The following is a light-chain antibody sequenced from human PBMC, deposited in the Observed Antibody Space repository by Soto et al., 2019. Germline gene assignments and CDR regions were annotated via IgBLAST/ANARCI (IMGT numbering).Light chain of an antibody. CDR2: DAS. V-gene: IGKV1-5*01. CDR3: QQYSTYST. CDR1: QSISSS. J-gene: IGKJ1*01. Sequence: MYQSPATLSASVGDRVTITCRASQSISSSLAWYQQKPGKAPKLLIYDASNLESGVPSIFSGSGSGTEFTLTISSLPPDNFATYYCQQYSTYSTFGQGTNVDI.